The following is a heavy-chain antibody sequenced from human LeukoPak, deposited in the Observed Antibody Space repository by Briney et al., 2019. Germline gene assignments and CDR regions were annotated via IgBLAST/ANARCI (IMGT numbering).Heavy chain of an antibody. CDR2: FYYSGST. Sequence: GSLRLSCTASGFTFSTYGMVWIRQPPGKGLEWIGSFYYSGSTYYNPSLKSRVTISVDTSKNQFSLKLSSVTAADTAVYYCARLPLGQLVQFWFAPWGQGTLVTVSS. J-gene: IGHJ5*02. CDR1: GFTFSTYG. V-gene: IGHV4-39*01. D-gene: IGHD6-13*01. CDR3: ARLPLGQLVQFWFAP.